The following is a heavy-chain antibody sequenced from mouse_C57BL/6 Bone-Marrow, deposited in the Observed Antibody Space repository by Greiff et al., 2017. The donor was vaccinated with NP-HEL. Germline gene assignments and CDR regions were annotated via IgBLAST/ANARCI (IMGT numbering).Heavy chain of an antibody. V-gene: IGHV1-59*01. J-gene: IGHJ2*01. CDR2: IDPSDSYT. CDR3: ARIGGNGSY. CDR1: GYTFTSYW. D-gene: IGHD2-1*01. Sequence: QVQLQQPGAELVRPGTSVKLSCKASGYTFTSYWMHWVKQRPGQGLEWIGVIDPSDSYTNYNQKFKGKATLTVDTSSSTAYMQLSSLTSEDSAVYYCARIGGNGSYWGQGTTLTVSS.